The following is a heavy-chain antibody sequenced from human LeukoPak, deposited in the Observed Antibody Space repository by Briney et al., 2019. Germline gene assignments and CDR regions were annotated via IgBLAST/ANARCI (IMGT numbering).Heavy chain of an antibody. CDR3: ARDGWGMDV. J-gene: IGHJ6*02. V-gene: IGHV3-74*01. D-gene: IGHD3-10*01. CDR2: INTDGTTT. CDR1: GFAFSSYW. Sequence: PGGSLRLSCAASGFAFSSYWMHWVRQDPGKGLVWVSRINTDGTTTVYADSVRGRFTISRDNAKNTLYLQMNSLRGEDTAVYYCARDGWGMDVWGQGTTVTVSS.